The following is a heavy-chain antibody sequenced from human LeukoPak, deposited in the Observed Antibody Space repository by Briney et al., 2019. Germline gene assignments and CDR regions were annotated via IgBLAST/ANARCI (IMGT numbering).Heavy chain of an antibody. CDR2: ISYDGGNK. CDR3: ARVRVRAVLITYYYYSMDV. CDR1: GFTFSSDA. J-gene: IGHJ6*02. V-gene: IGHV3-30*04. Sequence: GTSLRLSCAASGFTFSSDAIHWVRQAPGKGLQWVALISYDGGNKDYANSVKGRFTISRDNSKNTLYLQMNSLRDEDTAVYYCARVRVRAVLITYYYYSMDVWGQGTTVTVSS. D-gene: IGHD3-22*01.